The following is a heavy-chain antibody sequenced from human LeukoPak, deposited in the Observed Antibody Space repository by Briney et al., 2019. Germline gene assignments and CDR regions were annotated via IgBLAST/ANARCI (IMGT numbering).Heavy chain of an antibody. D-gene: IGHD5-24*01. CDR3: ARSSRDGYNSEF. CDR2: IYSGGST. J-gene: IGHJ4*02. Sequence: SETLSLTCTVPGGSISSSNYYWGWIRQPPGKGLEWIGSIYSGGSTYYNPSLKSRVTISVDTSKNQFSLKLSSVTAADTAVYYCARSSRDGYNSEFWGQGTLVTVPS. CDR1: GGSISSSNYY. V-gene: IGHV4-39*07.